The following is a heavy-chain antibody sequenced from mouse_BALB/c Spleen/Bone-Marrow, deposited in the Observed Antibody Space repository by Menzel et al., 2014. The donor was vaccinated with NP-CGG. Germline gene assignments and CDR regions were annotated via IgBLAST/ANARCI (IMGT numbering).Heavy chain of an antibody. CDR1: GYAFTTYL. Sequence: QVQLQQSGAELVRPGTSVKVPCKASGYAFTTYLIEWVKQRPGQGLEWIGVINPESGDTHYNEKFKDKATLTADKSSSTAYMQLSSLKSDDSAVYFCARNANWLFTYWGQGTLVTVSA. CDR2: INPESGDT. CDR3: ARNANWLFTY. J-gene: IGHJ3*01. V-gene: IGHV1-54*01. D-gene: IGHD4-1*01.